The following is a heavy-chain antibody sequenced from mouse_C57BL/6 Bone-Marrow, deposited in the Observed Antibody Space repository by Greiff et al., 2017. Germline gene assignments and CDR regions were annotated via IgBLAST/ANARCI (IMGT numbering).Heavy chain of an antibody. CDR1: GFTFSSYA. Sequence: DVKLVESGGGLVKPGGSLKLSCAASGFTFSSYAMSWVRQTPEKRLEWVATISDGGSYTYYPDNVKGRFTISRDNAKNNLYLQMSHLKSEDTAMYYCARLNWDYAMDYWGQGTSVTGSS. CDR2: ISDGGSYT. CDR3: ARLNWDYAMDY. D-gene: IGHD4-1*01. V-gene: IGHV5-4*03. J-gene: IGHJ4*01.